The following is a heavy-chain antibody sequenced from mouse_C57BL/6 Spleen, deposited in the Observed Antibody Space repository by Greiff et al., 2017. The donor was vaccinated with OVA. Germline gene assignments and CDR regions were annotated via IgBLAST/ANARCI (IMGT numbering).Heavy chain of an antibody. CDR1: GYSITSGYY. V-gene: IGHV3-6*01. J-gene: IGHJ2*01. Sequence: EVQLQQSGPGLVKPSQSLSLTCSVTGYSITSGYYWNWIRQFPGNKLEWMGYISYDGSNNYNPSLKNRISITRDTSKNQFFLKLNSVTTEDTATYYCAREELYFDYWGQGTTLTVSS. D-gene: IGHD4-1*01. CDR3: AREELYFDY. CDR2: ISYDGSN.